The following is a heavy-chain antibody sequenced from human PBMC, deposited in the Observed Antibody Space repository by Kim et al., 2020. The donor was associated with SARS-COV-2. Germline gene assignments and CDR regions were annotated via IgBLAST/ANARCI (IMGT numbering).Heavy chain of an antibody. V-gene: IGHV3-13*04. CDR3: GRGAVVGDYGMDV. D-gene: IGHD6-19*01. Sequence: GGSLRLSCAASGFTFSNYDIHWVRQLTGKGLEWVSSIDTAGGTYYPVSVKGRFTISRENAKNSLYLHMNSLRVEDTAVYYCGRGAVVGDYGMDVWGQGTTVTVSS. CDR1: GFTFSNYD. J-gene: IGHJ6*02. CDR2: IDTAGGT.